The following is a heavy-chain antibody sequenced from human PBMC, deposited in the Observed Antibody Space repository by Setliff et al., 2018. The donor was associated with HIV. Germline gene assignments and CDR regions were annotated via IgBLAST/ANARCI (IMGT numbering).Heavy chain of an antibody. V-gene: IGHV4-31*03. CDR1: GGSVNSGSFY. CDR3: AGRDNRYFDF. CDR2: TYFDGTT. Sequence: LSLTCTVSGGSVNSGSFYWTWIRQLPGKGLEWIGNTYFDGTTNYNPSLKSRVAISLDTSKHQFSLQLTSVTGADTAVYYCAGRDNRYFDFWGQGMLVTVS. J-gene: IGHJ4*02. D-gene: IGHD1-20*01.